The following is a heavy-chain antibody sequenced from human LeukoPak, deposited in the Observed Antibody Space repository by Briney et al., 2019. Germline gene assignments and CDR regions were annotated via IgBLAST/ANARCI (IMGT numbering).Heavy chain of an antibody. V-gene: IGHV4-38-2*01. Sequence: PSETLSLTCAVSGYSISSGYYWGWIRQPPGKGLEWIGSIYHSGSTYYNPSLKSRVTISVDTSKNQFSLKLSSVTAADTAVYYCARLYGGNSFAFDIWGQGTMVTVSS. CDR3: ARLYGGNSFAFDI. CDR2: IYHSGST. D-gene: IGHD4-23*01. J-gene: IGHJ3*02. CDR1: GYSISSGYY.